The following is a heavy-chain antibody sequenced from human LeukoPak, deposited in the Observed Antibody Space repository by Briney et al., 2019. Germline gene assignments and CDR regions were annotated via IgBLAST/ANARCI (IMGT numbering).Heavy chain of an antibody. CDR3: ARESGSYYVFDY. V-gene: IGHV3-48*03. Sequence: GGSLRLSCAASGFTFSSYEMNWVRQAPGKGMEWVSYISSSGSTIYYADSVKGRFTISRDNAKNSLYLQMNSLRAEDTAVYYCARESGSYYVFDYWGQGTLVTVSS. CDR2: ISSSGSTI. CDR1: GFTFSSYE. J-gene: IGHJ4*02. D-gene: IGHD1-26*01.